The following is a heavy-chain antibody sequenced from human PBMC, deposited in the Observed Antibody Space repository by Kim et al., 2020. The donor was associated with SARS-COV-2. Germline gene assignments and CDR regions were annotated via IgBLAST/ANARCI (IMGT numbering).Heavy chain of an antibody. D-gene: IGHD4-17*01. V-gene: IGHV3-30*07. J-gene: IGHJ3*02. CDR3: ARDQVYGDLLESAFDI. Sequence: SVKGRFTISRDNSKNTLYLQMNSLRAEDTAVYYCARDQVYGDLLESAFDIWGQGTMVTVSS.